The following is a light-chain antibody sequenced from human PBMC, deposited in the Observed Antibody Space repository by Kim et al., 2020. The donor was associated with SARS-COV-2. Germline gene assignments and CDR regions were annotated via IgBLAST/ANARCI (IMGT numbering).Light chain of an antibody. CDR3: YSAADNNLV. Sequence: VSPGQTARLTCSGDVLAKKYARWFQQKPGQAPVLVIYKDSERPSGIPERFSGSSSGTTVTLTISGAQVEDEADYYCYSAADNNLVFGGGTQLTVL. V-gene: IGLV3-27*01. CDR1: VLAKKY. J-gene: IGLJ2*01. CDR2: KDS.